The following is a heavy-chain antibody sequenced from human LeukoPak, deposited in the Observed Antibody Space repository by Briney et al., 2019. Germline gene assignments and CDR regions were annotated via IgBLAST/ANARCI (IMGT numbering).Heavy chain of an antibody. V-gene: IGHV1-18*01. Sequence: ASVKVSCKASGYTFTSYDINWVRQATGQGLEWMGWISAYTGNSKYAQKFQGRVTMTTDTSTSTAYMELRGLRSDDTAVYFCARDKGGGYNFGFNWFDPWGQGTLVTVSS. J-gene: IGHJ5*02. CDR2: ISAYTGNS. CDR3: ARDKGGGYNFGFNWFDP. D-gene: IGHD5-18*01. CDR1: GYTFTSYD.